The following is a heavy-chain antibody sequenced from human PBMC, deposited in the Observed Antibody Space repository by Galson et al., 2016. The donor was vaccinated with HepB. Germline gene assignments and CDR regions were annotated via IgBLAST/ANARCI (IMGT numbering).Heavy chain of an antibody. CDR1: GFTFSSYA. D-gene: IGHD1-7*01. Sequence: SLRLSCAASGFTFSSYAMHWVRQAPGKGLEWVAVISYEGSNKYYADSVKGRFTISRDNSKNTLYLQMNSLRAEDTAVYYCARKELYYYYYGRDVGGQGTTVTVSS. V-gene: IGHV3-30-3*01. CDR3: ARKELYYYYYGRDV. CDR2: ISYEGSNK. J-gene: IGHJ6*02.